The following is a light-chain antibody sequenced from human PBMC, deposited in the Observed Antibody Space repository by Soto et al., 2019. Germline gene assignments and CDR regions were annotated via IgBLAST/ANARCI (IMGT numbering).Light chain of an antibody. CDR1: SSNIGSNY. Sequence: QSVLTQPPSASGTPGQRVTISCSGSSSNIGSNYVYWYQQVPGTAPKLLIYRTDQRPSGVPDRFSASKPGASASLVISGLRSEDEADYYCVAWDGSLNSLLFGGGNKLTVL. CDR3: VAWDGSLNSLL. J-gene: IGLJ2*01. CDR2: RTD. V-gene: IGLV1-47*01.